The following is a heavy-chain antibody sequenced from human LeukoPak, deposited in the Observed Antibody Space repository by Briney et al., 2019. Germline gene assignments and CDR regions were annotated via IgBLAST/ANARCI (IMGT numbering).Heavy chain of an antibody. CDR2: IRYDGTYK. D-gene: IGHD3-10*01. J-gene: IGHJ4*02. CDR3: VKDRGEFDY. Sequence: GGSLRLSCAVSGFTFSSYGMHWVRQAPGKGLEWVAFIRYDGTYKYYADSVRGRFTISRDNSKNTVYLQMNSLRAEDTALYYCVKDRGEFDYWGQGTLVTVSS. CDR1: GFTFSSYG. V-gene: IGHV3-30*02.